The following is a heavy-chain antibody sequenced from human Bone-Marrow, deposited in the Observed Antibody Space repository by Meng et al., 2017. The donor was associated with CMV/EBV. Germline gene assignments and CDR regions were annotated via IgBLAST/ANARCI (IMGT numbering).Heavy chain of an antibody. CDR3: TTERVSRYFYWLSLFRVLDN. CDR2: IKRQTDGGTT. Sequence: GESLKISCAASGFTFNNAWMSWVRQAPGKGQEWVGRIKRQTDGGTTDYAEPVKGRFSILRDDSKNTLYLYMNSRKTEYTAVDYCTTERVSRYFYWLSLFRVLDNWGQGTMVTVSS. CDR1: GFTFNNAW. D-gene: IGHD3-9*01. J-gene: IGHJ3*02. V-gene: IGHV3-15*01.